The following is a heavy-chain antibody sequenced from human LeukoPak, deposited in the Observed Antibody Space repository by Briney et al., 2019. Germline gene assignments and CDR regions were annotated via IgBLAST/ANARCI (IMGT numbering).Heavy chain of an antibody. Sequence: SETLSLTCAVYGGSFRGYYWSWIRQPPGKGLEWIGEINHSGSTNYNPSLKSRVTISVDTSKNQFSLKLSSVTAADTAVYSCARGRYGDYERYFDYWGQVTLVTVSS. D-gene: IGHD4-17*01. J-gene: IGHJ4*02. CDR3: ARGRYGDYERYFDY. CDR2: INHSGST. CDR1: GGSFRGYY. V-gene: IGHV4-34*01.